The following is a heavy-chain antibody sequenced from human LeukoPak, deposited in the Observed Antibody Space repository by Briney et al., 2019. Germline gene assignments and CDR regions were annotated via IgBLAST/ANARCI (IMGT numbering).Heavy chain of an antibody. J-gene: IGHJ4*02. D-gene: IGHD3-10*01. CDR3: AREIYYYGSGSYSRYFDY. V-gene: IGHV3-30*04. CDR1: GFTFSSYA. CDR2: ISYDGSNK. Sequence: GRPLRLSCAASGFTFSSYAMHWVRQAPGKGLEWVAVISYDGSNKYYADSVKGRFTISRDNSKNTLYLQMNSLRAEDTAVYYCAREIYYYGSGSYSRYFDYWGQGTLVTVSS.